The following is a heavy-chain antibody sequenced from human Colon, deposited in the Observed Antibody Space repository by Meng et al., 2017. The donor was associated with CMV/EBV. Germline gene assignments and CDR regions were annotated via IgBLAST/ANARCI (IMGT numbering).Heavy chain of an antibody. V-gene: IGHV1-2*02. D-gene: IGHD2-21*01. Sequence: QVLLIQSGTEVTKPGVSVKASCNTCGYTFPAKHLHWVRHAPGQGLEWMGWIYPQNGGTYFAQKFQGRVTMTSDTSISTAYMELSSLTSDDTATYYCIKEDWYFDFWGQGTLVTVSS. CDR2: IYPQNGGT. J-gene: IGHJ4*02. CDR3: IKEDWYFDF. CDR1: GYTFPAKH.